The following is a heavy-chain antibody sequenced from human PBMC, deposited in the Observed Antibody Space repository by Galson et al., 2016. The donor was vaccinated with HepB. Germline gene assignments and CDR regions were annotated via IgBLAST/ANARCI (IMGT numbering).Heavy chain of an antibody. CDR3: AKDSVGAAGFYFDN. CDR1: GFTFISYA. V-gene: IGHV3-23*01. D-gene: IGHD6-13*01. J-gene: IGHJ4*02. CDR2: IRGGGPNT. Sequence: SLRLSCAVSGFTFISYAMSWVRQAPGTRLEWVSSIRGGGPNTYYSASARGRFTISRDNARNTLYLQMNSLRAEDTAVYYCAKDSVGAAGFYFDNWGQGAPVTVSS.